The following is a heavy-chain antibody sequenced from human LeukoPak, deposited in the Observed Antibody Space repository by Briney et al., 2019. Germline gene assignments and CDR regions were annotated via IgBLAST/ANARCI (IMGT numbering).Heavy chain of an antibody. D-gene: IGHD6-13*01. CDR1: GYSFISYW. CDR2: IDPNDSYT. CDR3: ARQSNRGYSSTWYLEY. J-gene: IGHJ4*02. V-gene: IGHV5-10-1*01. Sequence: GESLQISCKGYGYSFISYWISWVRQMPGKGLEWMGSIDPNDSYTKYGPSFQGHVTISADKSISTAYLQWSSLKASDTAMYYCARQSNRGYSSTWYLEYWGQGTLVSVSS.